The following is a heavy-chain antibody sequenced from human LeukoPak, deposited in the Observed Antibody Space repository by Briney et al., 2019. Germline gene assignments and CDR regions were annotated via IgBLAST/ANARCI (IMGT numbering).Heavy chain of an antibody. J-gene: IGHJ4*02. Sequence: GASVTVSCKASGYTFTSYGISWVRQAPGQGLEWMGWISAYNGNTNYAQKLQGRVTMTTDTSTSTAYMELRSLRSDDTAVYYCARDPLPVLGYCSSTSCPVDYWGQGTLVTVSS. V-gene: IGHV1-18*01. CDR1: GYTFTSYG. CDR3: ARDPLPVLGYCSSTSCPVDY. D-gene: IGHD2-2*01. CDR2: ISAYNGNT.